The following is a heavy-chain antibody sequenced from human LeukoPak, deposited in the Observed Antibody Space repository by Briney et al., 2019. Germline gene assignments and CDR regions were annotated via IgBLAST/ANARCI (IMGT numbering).Heavy chain of an antibody. V-gene: IGHV1-46*01. Sequence: ASVKVSCKASGYTFTSYYMHWVRQAPGQGLEWMAIINPSGGSTSCAQKFQGRVTMTRDTSTSTVYMELSSLRSEDTAVYYCARGAIPYYFDYWGQGTLVTVSS. CDR2: INPSGGST. CDR3: ARGAIPYYFDY. D-gene: IGHD2-21*01. J-gene: IGHJ4*02. CDR1: GYTFTSYY.